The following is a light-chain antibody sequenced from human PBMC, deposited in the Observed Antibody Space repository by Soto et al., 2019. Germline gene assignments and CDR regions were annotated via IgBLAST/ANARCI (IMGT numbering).Light chain of an antibody. J-gene: IGKJ4*01. V-gene: IGKV3-20*01. CDR3: HHYGSSQGLT. CDR1: QSVSSN. Sequence: EILITQSPATLSVSPGERATLSCRASQSVSSNLAWYQQKPGQAPRLLIYDASNRATGIPDRFSGSGSGTDFTLTISRLESDDSALYYCHHYGSSQGLTFGGGTKVDIK. CDR2: DAS.